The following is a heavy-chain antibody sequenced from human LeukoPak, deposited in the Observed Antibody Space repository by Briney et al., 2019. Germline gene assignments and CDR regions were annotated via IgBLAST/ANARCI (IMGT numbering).Heavy chain of an antibody. CDR2: FDPEDGET. CDR1: GYTLTELS. Sequence: GSVKVSCTVSGYTLTELSMHWVRQTPGKGLEWMGGFDPEDGETIYAQTFQGRVTMTKDTSTDTAYMELSSLRSEDTAVYSCATGTHPLFVAAFDIWGQGTMVTVSS. V-gene: IGHV1-24*01. CDR3: ATGTHPLFVAAFDI. J-gene: IGHJ3*02. D-gene: IGHD2-21*01.